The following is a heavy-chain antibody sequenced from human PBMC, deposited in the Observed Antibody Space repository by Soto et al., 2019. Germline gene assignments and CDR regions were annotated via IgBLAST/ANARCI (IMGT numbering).Heavy chain of an antibody. Sequence: PGESLKISCKGSGYSFTSYWISWVRQMPGKGLEWMGRIDPSDSYTNYNPSFQGHVTISADRSISTAYLQWSSLKASDTAMYYCARHPKSMVRDYGMDVWGQGTTVTVSS. V-gene: IGHV5-10-1*01. CDR2: IDPSDSYT. CDR3: ARHPKSMVRDYGMDV. D-gene: IGHD3-10*01. CDR1: GYSFTSYW. J-gene: IGHJ6*02.